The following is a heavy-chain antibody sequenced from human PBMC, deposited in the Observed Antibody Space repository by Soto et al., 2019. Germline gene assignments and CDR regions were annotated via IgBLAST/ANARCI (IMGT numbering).Heavy chain of an antibody. D-gene: IGHD2-15*01. CDR3: AREGDYCSGGSCYRWFDP. V-gene: IGHV4-31*03. CDR1: GGSISSGGYY. CDR2: IYYRGST. Sequence: QVQLQESGPGLVKPSQTLSLTCTVSGGSISSGGYYWSWIRQHPGKGLEWIGYIYYRGSTYYNPYLKTRVTISLDTSKNQFSLKMSSVTAADTAVYYCAREGDYCSGGSCYRWFDPWGQGTLVTVSS. J-gene: IGHJ5*02.